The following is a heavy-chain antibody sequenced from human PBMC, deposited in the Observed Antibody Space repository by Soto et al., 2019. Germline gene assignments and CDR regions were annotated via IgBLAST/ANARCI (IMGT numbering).Heavy chain of an antibody. CDR1: GYTFTDYY. V-gene: IGHV1-2*02. CDR2: VNPNSGAT. Sequence: ASVKVSCKASGYTFTDYYMHWVRQAPGQGLEWMGWVNPNSGATSYAQRFQGRVTMTRDTSISTAYMELSRLTSDDTAVYYCAREGGDIVQMVYALPWYWGQGTLVTVSS. D-gene: IGHD2-8*01. CDR3: AREGGDIVQMVYALPWY. J-gene: IGHJ4*02.